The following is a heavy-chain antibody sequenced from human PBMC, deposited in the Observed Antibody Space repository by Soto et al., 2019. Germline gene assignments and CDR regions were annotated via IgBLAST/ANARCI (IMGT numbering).Heavy chain of an antibody. CDR2: INPSSGGT. J-gene: IGHJ4*02. CDR1: GYNFIGQY. CDR3: ATQRDYGDYGAFDY. V-gene: IGHV1-2*02. Sequence: ASVKVSWKASGYNFIGQYIHWVRQAPGQGLEWMGWINPSSGGTTYAQKFQGRVTMTRDTSISTAYMELSRLRSDDTAVYYCATQRDYGDYGAFDYWGQGTLVTVSS. D-gene: IGHD4-17*01.